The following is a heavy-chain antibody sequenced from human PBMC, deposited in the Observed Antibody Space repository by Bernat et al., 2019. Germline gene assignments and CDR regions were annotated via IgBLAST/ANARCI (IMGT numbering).Heavy chain of an antibody. V-gene: IGHV3-33*01. CDR1: GFTFSSYG. D-gene: IGHD2-21*01. J-gene: IGHJ3*02. CDR3: AREDRIGAFDI. Sequence: QVQLVESGGGVVQPGRSLRLSCAASGFTFSSYGMHWVRQAPGKGLEWVAVIWYDGSNKYYADSVKGLFTISRDNSKNTLYLQMNSLRAEDTAVYYCAREDRIGAFDIWGQGTMVTVSS. CDR2: IWYDGSNK.